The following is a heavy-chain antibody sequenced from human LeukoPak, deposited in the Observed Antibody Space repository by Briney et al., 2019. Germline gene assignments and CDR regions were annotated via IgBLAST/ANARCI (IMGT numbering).Heavy chain of an antibody. CDR1: GGSITPYY. Sequence: SETLSLTCTVSGGSITPYYWSWIRRSPGKGLEWIGYISDSGSTNYNPSLESRVSISVDTSKNQLSLRLRSVTAADTALYYCARFSSYYDSGVYHSAYYFDSWGQGTLVTVSP. V-gene: IGHV4-59*01. CDR2: ISDSGST. D-gene: IGHD3-22*01. J-gene: IGHJ4*02. CDR3: ARFSSYYDSGVYHSAYYFDS.